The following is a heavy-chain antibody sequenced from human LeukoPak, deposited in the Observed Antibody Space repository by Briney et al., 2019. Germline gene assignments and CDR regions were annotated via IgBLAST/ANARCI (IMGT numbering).Heavy chain of an antibody. V-gene: IGHV4-34*01. D-gene: IGHD3-3*01. J-gene: IGHJ4*02. Sequence: SETLSLTSAVYGGSFTGYYWSWIPQSPGKGLEWIGETSHSGSTHYSPSLKSRVTISVDSSKYHFSLNLTSMTAADTAVYFCARAAPLRFFDYWGQGALVTVPS. CDR1: GGSFTGYY. CDR2: TSHSGST. CDR3: ARAAPLRFFDY.